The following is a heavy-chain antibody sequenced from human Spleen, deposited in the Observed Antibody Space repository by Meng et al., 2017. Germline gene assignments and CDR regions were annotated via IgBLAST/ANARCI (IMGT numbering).Heavy chain of an antibody. CDR2: IYHSGST. V-gene: IGHV4-39*07. CDR1: GDSVTSGSYY. Sequence: GSLRLSCTVSGDSVTSGSYYWSWIRQPPGKGLEWIGSIYHSGSTYYNPSLKSRVTISVDTSKNQFSLKLSSVTAADTAVYYCARDPTVTHVFDYWGQGTLVTVSS. D-gene: IGHD4-17*01. J-gene: IGHJ4*02. CDR3: ARDPTVTHVFDY.